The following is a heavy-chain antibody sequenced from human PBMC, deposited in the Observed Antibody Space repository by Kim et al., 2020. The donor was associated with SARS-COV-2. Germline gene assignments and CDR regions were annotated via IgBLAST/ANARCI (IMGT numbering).Heavy chain of an antibody. V-gene: IGHV4-31*02. Sequence: LTSRVTISVNTSKNQFSLKLSSVTAADTAVYYCARGITIFGVVTNGMDVWGQGTTVTVSS. CDR3: ARGITIFGVVTNGMDV. D-gene: IGHD3-3*01. J-gene: IGHJ6*02.